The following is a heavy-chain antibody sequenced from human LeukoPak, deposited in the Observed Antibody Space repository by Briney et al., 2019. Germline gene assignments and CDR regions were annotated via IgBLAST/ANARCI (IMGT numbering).Heavy chain of an antibody. CDR1: GGSISSGSYY. V-gene: IGHV4-61*02. D-gene: IGHD3-22*01. Sequence: PSETLSLTCTVSGGSISSGSYYWSWIRQPAGKGLEWIGRIYTSGSTNYNPSLKSRVTISVDTSKNQFSLKLSSVTAADTAVYYCARDWGYYYDSSLGAFDIWGQGTMVTVSS. CDR3: ARDWGYYYDSSLGAFDI. CDR2: IYTSGST. J-gene: IGHJ3*02.